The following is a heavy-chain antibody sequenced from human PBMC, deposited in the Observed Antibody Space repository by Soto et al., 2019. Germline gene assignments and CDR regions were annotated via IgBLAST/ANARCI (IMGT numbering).Heavy chain of an antibody. V-gene: IGHV4-4*02. D-gene: IGHD4-17*01. J-gene: IGHJ6*02. Sequence: QVQLQESGPGLVKPSGTLSLTCAVSGGSISSSNWWSWVRQPPGKGLEWIGEIYHSGSTNYNPSLKRRVTISVDKSKNQFSLKLSSVTAADTAVYYCARDSYPTVTTFYYYYGMDVWGQGTTVTVSS. CDR1: GGSISSSNW. CDR2: IYHSGST. CDR3: ARDSYPTVTTFYYYYGMDV.